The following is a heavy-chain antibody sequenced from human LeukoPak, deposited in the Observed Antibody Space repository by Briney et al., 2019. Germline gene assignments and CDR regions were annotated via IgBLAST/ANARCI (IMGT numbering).Heavy chain of an antibody. D-gene: IGHD4-23*01. J-gene: IGHJ4*02. CDR1: GYTLTELS. CDR2: FDPEDGET. Sequence: ASVKVSCKVSGYTLTELSMHWVRQAPGKGLEWMGGFDPEDGETIYAQKFQGRVAMTEDTSTDTAYMELSSLRSEDTAVYYCARDLQGKANFDYWGQGTLVTVSS. V-gene: IGHV1-24*01. CDR3: ARDLQGKANFDY.